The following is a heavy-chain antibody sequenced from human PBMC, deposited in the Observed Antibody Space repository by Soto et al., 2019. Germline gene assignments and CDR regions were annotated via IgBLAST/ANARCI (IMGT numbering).Heavy chain of an antibody. Sequence: SETLSLTCAVYGGSFSGYYWSWIRQPPGKGLEWIGEINHSGSTNYNPSLKSRVTISVDTSKNQFSLKLSSVTAADTAVYYCARRPTIFGVPKNYYYYYYMDVWGKGTTVTVSS. CDR2: INHSGST. CDR3: ARRPTIFGVPKNYYYYYYMDV. CDR1: GGSFSGYY. D-gene: IGHD3-3*01. V-gene: IGHV4-34*01. J-gene: IGHJ6*03.